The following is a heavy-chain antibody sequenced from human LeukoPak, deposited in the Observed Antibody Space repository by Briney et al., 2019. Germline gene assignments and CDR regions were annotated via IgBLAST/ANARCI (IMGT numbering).Heavy chain of an antibody. J-gene: IGHJ4*02. Sequence: TSETLSLTCAVYGGSFSGYYWSWIRQPPGKGLEWIGEINHSGSTNYNPSLKSRVTISVDTSKNQFSLKLSSVTAADTAVYYCARESDYYDSSGYYYFPNYFDYWGQGTLVTVSS. CDR2: INHSGST. CDR3: ARESDYYDSSGYYYFPNYFDY. V-gene: IGHV4-34*01. CDR1: GGSFSGYY. D-gene: IGHD3-22*01.